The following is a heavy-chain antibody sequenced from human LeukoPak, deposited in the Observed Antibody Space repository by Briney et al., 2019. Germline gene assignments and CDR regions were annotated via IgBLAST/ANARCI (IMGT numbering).Heavy chain of an antibody. J-gene: IGHJ3*02. CDR3: ARYDLRGAFDI. CDR1: GFTVSNNY. V-gene: IGHV3-53*01. D-gene: IGHD4-17*01. CDR2: IYSGGAT. Sequence: PGGSLRLSCAASGFTVSNNYMSWVRQAPGKGLEWVSVIYSGGATYYADSVKGRFTLSRDNSENKLYLQMNSLRDDDTAVYYCARYDLRGAFDIWGQGTIVTVSS.